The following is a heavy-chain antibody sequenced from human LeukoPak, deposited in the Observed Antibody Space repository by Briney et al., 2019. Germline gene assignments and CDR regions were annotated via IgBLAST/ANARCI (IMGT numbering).Heavy chain of an antibody. Sequence: GGSLRLSCAASGFTFSSYGMSWVRQAPGKGLEWVSAFSGSGGSTYYADSVKGRFTISGDNSKNTLYLQMNSLRAEDTAVYYCAKSVGTYCFDHWGQGALVTVSS. CDR1: GFTFSSYG. J-gene: IGHJ4*02. CDR2: FSGSGGST. D-gene: IGHD7-27*01. CDR3: AKSVGTYCFDH. V-gene: IGHV3-23*01.